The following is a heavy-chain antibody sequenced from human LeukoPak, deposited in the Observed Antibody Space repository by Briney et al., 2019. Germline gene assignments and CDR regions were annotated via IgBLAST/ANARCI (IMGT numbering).Heavy chain of an antibody. D-gene: IGHD3-22*01. CDR1: GYTFTSYD. CDR2: MNPNSGNT. J-gene: IGHJ5*02. CDR3: ARMHYDSSDHINWFDP. Sequence: GASVKVSCKASGYTFTSYDINWVRQATGQGLEWMGWMNPNSGNTGYAQKFQGRVAMTRDTSITTAYMELSSLRSEDTAVYYCARMHYDSSDHINWFDPWGQGTLVTVSS. V-gene: IGHV1-8*01.